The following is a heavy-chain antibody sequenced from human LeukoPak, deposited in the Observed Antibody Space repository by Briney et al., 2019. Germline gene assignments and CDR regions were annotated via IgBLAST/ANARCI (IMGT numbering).Heavy chain of an antibody. V-gene: IGHV1-2*02. Sequence: ASVKVSCKASGYTFTGYYMHWVRQAPGQGLEWMGWINPNSGGTNYAQKFQGRVTMTRDTSISTAYMELSRLRSDDTAVYYCARSSNGFGDSGLIELADYWGQGTLVTVSS. J-gene: IGHJ4*02. CDR1: GYTFTGYY. CDR3: ARSSNGFGDSGLIELADY. D-gene: IGHD3-10*01. CDR2: INPNSGGT.